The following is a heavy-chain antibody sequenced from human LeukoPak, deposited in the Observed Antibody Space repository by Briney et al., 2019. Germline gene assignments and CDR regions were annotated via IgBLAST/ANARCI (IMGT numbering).Heavy chain of an antibody. J-gene: IGHJ4*02. Sequence: SETLSLTCAVYGGSFSGYYWSWIRQPPGKGLEWIGEINHSGSTNYNPSLKSRLTISVDTSKNPFSLKLSSVTAADTAVYYCARWVTYYYGSGSYYGPLFDYWGQGTLVTVSS. D-gene: IGHD3-10*01. CDR2: INHSGST. CDR3: ARWVTYYYGSGSYYGPLFDY. CDR1: GGSFSGYY. V-gene: IGHV4-34*01.